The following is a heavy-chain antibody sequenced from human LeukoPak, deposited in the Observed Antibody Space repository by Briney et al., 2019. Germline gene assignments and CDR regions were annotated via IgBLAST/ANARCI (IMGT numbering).Heavy chain of an antibody. V-gene: IGHV3-21*06. D-gene: IGHD3-10*01. CDR1: GFNFSEYG. CDR3: AREGVWFGELLDAFDI. Sequence: GGSLRLSCAASGFNFSEYGMNWVRQTPEGGLEWVSSIGPSGSNIFYANSVKGRFTISRDNAKSSMFLQMTDLRAEDTAVYYCAREGVWFGELLDAFDIWGQGTMVTVSS. J-gene: IGHJ3*02. CDR2: IGPSGSNI.